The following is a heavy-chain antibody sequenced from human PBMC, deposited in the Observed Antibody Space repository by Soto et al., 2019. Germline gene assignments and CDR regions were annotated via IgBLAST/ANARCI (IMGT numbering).Heavy chain of an antibody. CDR1: GFTFSGYY. Sequence: GGSLRLSCAASGFTFSGYYMDWVRQAPGKGLVWVSRIHSDGGTTTYADSVKGRFTMSRDNAKNTLYLQMNSLRAEDTAVYYCARTYGSNSHFDYWGQGTLVTVSS. V-gene: IGHV3-74*01. D-gene: IGHD4-17*01. J-gene: IGHJ4*02. CDR3: ARTYGSNSHFDY. CDR2: IHSDGGTT.